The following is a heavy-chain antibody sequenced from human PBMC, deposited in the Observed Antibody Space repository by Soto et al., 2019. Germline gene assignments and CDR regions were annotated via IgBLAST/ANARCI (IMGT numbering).Heavy chain of an antibody. V-gene: IGHV4-30-2*01. J-gene: IGHJ4*02. CDR2: IYHSGST. Sequence: QLQLQESGSGLVKPSQTLSLTCAVSGGSISSGGYSWSWIRQPPGKGLEWIGYIYHSGSTYYNPSLKSRVTIAVDRSKNQFSLKVSSVTAADTAVYCCAAGGGLPRYYWGQGTLVTVSS. CDR3: AAGGGLPRYY. D-gene: IGHD5-12*01. CDR1: GGSISSGGYS.